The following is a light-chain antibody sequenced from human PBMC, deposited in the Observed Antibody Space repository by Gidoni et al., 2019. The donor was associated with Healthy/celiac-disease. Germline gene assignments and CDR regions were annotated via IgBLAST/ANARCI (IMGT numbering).Light chain of an antibody. Sequence: EIVMTQSPATLSVSPGERATLSCSASQSVTSNFAWYQQKPGQAPSLLIYCASTRATGIPARFSGSGSGTQFTLTLSSLQSEDFAVYYCQQYNNWPPYTFGQGTKLEIK. CDR3: QQYNNWPPYT. V-gene: IGKV3-15*01. CDR1: QSVTSN. CDR2: CAS. J-gene: IGKJ2*01.